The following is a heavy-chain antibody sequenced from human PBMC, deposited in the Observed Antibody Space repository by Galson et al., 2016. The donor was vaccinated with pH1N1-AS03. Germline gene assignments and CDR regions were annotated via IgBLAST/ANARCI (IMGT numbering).Heavy chain of an antibody. J-gene: IGHJ4*02. CDR3: ARIRDVGQWRYSDY. Sequence: SLRLSCAASGFTFSGYAMFWVRQAPGKGLEWVAIISCDGANKYYADSVKGRFTISRDNSKNTLFLQMNSLRAEDTAVYYCARIRDVGQWRYSDYWGRGTMVTVSS. V-gene: IGHV3-30*01. CDR2: ISCDGANK. D-gene: IGHD6-19*01. CDR1: GFTFSGYA.